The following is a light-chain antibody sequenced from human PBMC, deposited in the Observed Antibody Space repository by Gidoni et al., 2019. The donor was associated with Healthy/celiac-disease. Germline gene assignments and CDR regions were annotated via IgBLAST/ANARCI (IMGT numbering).Light chain of an antibody. Sequence: ELVLTQSPGTLSLSPGERATLSCRASQSVSSSYLAWYQQNPGQAPRLLIYGASSRATGIPDRFSGSGSGTDFTLTISRLEPEDFAVYYCQQYGSSPGFTFGPGTKVDIK. J-gene: IGKJ3*01. V-gene: IGKV3-20*01. CDR3: QQYGSSPGFT. CDR2: GAS. CDR1: QSVSSSY.